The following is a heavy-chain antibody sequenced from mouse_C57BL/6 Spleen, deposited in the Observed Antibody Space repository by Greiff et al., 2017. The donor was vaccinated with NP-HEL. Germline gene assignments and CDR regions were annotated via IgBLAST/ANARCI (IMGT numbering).Heavy chain of an antibody. CDR3: ARSSYYDYDDAMDY. J-gene: IGHJ4*01. D-gene: IGHD2-4*01. CDR1: GFTFTDYY. V-gene: IGHV7-3*01. Sequence: EVQGVESGGGLVQPGGSLSLSCAASGFTFTDYYMSWVRQPPGKALEWLGFIRNKANGYTTEYSASVKGRFTISRDNSQSILYLQMNALRAEDSATYYCARSSYYDYDDAMDYWGQGTSVTVSS. CDR2: IRNKANGYTT.